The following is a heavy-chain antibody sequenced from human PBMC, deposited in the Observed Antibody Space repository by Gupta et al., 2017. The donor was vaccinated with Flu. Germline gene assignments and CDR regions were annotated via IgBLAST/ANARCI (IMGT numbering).Heavy chain of an antibody. CDR2: ITGSGGST. V-gene: IGHV3-23*01. J-gene: IGHJ4*02. Sequence: EVQMLESGGGLVQPGGSLRPSCAASGFTFSNYAMSWVRQAPGKGVGWVSSITGSGGSTHYADSVKGRFTISRDNSKNTLNLQMNSLRAEDTAVYYCAKTGSYYYFDSWGQGTLVTVSS. CDR1: GFTFSNYA. D-gene: IGHD1-26*01. CDR3: AKTGSYYYFDS.